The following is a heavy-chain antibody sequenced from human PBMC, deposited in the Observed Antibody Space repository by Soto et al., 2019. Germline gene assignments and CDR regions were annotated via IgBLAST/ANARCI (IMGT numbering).Heavy chain of an antibody. V-gene: IGHV4-39*01. CDR1: GGSVSSSSYY. CDR3: ARPGVAAVAGKWFDL. D-gene: IGHD6-13*01. J-gene: IGHJ5*02. CDR2: IYYTGSA. Sequence: QLQLQESGPGLVKPSETLSLICTVSGGSVSSSSYYWDWIRQPPGKGLEWIGSIYYTGSAYYNPSLKSRVTISKETSKNQFSLKLTSVTAADTAVYYCARPGVAAVAGKWFDLWGQGTLVTVSS.